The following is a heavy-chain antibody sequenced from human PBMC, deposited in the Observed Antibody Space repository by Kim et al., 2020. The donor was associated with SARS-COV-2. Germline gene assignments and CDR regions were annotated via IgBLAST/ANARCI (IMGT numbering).Heavy chain of an antibody. V-gene: IGHV3-23*01. CDR3: AKDRDHWNWMWTVAY. D-gene: IGHD1-1*01. Sequence: DSVKGRFTLSRDNSKNTLYLQMNSLRAEDTAVYYCAKDRDHWNWMWTVAYWGQGTLVTVSS. J-gene: IGHJ4*02.